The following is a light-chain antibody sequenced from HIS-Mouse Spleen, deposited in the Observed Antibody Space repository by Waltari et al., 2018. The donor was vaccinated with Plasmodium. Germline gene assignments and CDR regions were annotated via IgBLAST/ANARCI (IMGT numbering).Light chain of an antibody. CDR2: DAS. V-gene: IGKV3-11*01. Sequence: EIVLTQSPATLSLSPGERATISCRASQSVSSYLAWYQQKPGQAPRLLIYDASNRATGIPARFSGSGSGTDFTLTISSMQSEDFAVYYCQQYNNWPPLTFGGGTKVEIK. J-gene: IGKJ4*01. CDR3: QQYNNWPPLT. CDR1: QSVSSY.